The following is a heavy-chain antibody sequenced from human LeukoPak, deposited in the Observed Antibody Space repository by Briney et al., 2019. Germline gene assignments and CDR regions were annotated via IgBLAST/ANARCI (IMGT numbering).Heavy chain of an antibody. CDR2: IYHSGST. D-gene: IGHD6-6*01. CDR1: GGSISSGGYS. J-gene: IGHJ3*02. V-gene: IGHV4-30-2*01. Sequence: PSETLSLTCAVSGGSISSGGYSWSWIRQPPGKGLEWIGYIYHSGSTYYNPSLKSRVTISVDRSKNQFSLKLSSVTAAATAVYYCVRTSIAARRANAFDIWGQGTMVTVSS. CDR3: VRTSIAARRANAFDI.